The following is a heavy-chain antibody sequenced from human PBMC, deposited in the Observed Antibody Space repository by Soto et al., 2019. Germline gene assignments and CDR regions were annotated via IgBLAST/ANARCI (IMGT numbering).Heavy chain of an antibody. J-gene: IGHJ4*02. CDR1: GATFSSYA. Sequence: QVQLVQSGAEVRQPASSVKVSCKTSGATFSSYAITWVRQAPGQGLEWMGGIVTTVDTSTYAQKFQGRVTITADKFTTTVYMELSSLRSDDPAVYYCVRVVAIPGYPDNWGQGTLVTVSS. CDR2: IVTTVDTS. CDR3: VRVVAIPGYPDN. V-gene: IGHV1-69*14. D-gene: IGHD5-12*01.